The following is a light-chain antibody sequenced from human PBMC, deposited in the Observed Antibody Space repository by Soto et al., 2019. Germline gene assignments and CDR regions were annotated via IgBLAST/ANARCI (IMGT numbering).Light chain of an antibody. CDR2: DAS. J-gene: IGKJ1*01. CDR1: QSVSSY. V-gene: IGKV3-11*01. CDR3: QQSSNWPWT. Sequence: IVLTHSPATLSLSPGEGAALSSRASQSVSSYLAWYQQRPGQAPRLLIYDASNRATGIAARFSGSGSGTDFTLTISSLEPEDFAVYYCQQSSNWPWTFGQGTKVDIK.